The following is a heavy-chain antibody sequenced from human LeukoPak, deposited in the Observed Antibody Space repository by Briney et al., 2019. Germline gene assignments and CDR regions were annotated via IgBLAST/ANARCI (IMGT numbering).Heavy chain of an antibody. CDR3: ARVFGNTCFDY. Sequence: TLSLTCTVSGGSISSGDYYWSWIRQSPGTGLEWIGYIYYSGRTYYNPSLKSRLTIAIDTSKNQFSLKLSSVTAADAAVYYCARVFGNTCFDYWGQGVLVTVSS. J-gene: IGHJ4*02. D-gene: IGHD3-10*02. V-gene: IGHV4-30-4*01. CDR1: GGSISSGDYY. CDR2: IYYSGRT.